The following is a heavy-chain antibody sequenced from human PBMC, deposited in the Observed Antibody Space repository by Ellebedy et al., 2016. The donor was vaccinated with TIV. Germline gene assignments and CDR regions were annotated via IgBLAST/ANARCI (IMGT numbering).Heavy chain of an antibody. CDR1: GGSSSGYY. D-gene: IGHD4-17*01. V-gene: IGHV4-34*01. CDR2: INQSGFT. Sequence: MPSETLSLTCAVSGGSSSGYYWTWIRQSPGKGLEWIGEINQSGFTDYNPSLKSRVTMSADTSKNQFSLKVTSVTAAETAIYYCATGLGYGVLDFWGQGTLVSVSS. J-gene: IGHJ4*02. CDR3: ATGLGYGVLDF.